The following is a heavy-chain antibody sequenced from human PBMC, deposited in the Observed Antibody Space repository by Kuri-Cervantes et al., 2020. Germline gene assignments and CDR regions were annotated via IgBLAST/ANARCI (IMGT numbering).Heavy chain of an antibody. Sequence: GGSLRLSCAASGFTFNNYWMHWVRQAPGKGLVWVSRIYSDGSGTNYVDCVRGRFTISRDNSKNTLYLQMNSLRAEDTAVYYCAEGGGALTTADGMDVWGQGTTVTVSS. J-gene: IGHJ6*02. CDR1: GFTFNNYW. V-gene: IGHV3-74*01. CDR2: IYSDGSGT. D-gene: IGHD3-16*01. CDR3: AEGGGALTTADGMDV.